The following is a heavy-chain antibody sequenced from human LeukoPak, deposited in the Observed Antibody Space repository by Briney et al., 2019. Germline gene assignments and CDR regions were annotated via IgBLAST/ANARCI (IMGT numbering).Heavy chain of an antibody. V-gene: IGHV1-8*01. Sequence: ASVKISCKASGYTFTSYDINWVRQATGQGLEWMGWMNPNSGNTGYAQKFQGRVTMTRNTSISTVYMELSSLRSEDTAVYYCARTGYYDSSGYYYIEHGDYWGQGTLVTVSS. CDR3: ARTGYYDSSGYYYIEHGDY. D-gene: IGHD3-22*01. J-gene: IGHJ4*02. CDR2: MNPNSGNT. CDR1: GYTFTSYD.